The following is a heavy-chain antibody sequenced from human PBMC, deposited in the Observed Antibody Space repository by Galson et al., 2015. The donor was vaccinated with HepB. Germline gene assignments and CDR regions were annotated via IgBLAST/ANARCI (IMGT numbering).Heavy chain of an antibody. CDR3: ARMRDVYNNGWGGDFDY. J-gene: IGHJ4*02. Sequence: SLRLSCAASGFSFNTYAMHWVRQAPGKGLEWVAVISYDGGNKYYADSVRGRSTVSRDSSKNTLYLQMNSLRPEDTAVYYCARMRDVYNNGWGGDFDYWGQGTLVTVSS. V-gene: IGHV3-30*04. D-gene: IGHD3-16*01. CDR2: ISYDGGNK. CDR1: GFSFNTYA.